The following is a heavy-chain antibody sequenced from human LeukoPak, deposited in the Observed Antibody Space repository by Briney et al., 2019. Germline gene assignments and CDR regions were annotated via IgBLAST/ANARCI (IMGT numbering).Heavy chain of an antibody. CDR3: AKDQQDDFWSGYYTGVNWFDP. D-gene: IGHD3-3*01. CDR1: GFTFSSYA. Sequence: GRSLRLSCAASGFTFSSYAMSWVRQAPGKGLEWVSGISGSGGSTYYADSVKGRSTISRDNSKNTLYLQMNSLRAEDTAVYYCAKDQQDDFWSGYYTGVNWFDPWGQGTLVTVSS. J-gene: IGHJ5*02. V-gene: IGHV3-23*01. CDR2: ISGSGGST.